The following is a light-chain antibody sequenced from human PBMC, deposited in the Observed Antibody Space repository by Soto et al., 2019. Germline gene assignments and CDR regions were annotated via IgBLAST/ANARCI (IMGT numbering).Light chain of an antibody. V-gene: IGLV2-14*01. CDR2: DVS. Sequence: QSALTQPASVSGSPGQSITISCTGTSSDVGGYNYVSWYQQHPGKVPKLIIYDVSNWPSGVSDRFSGSKSGNTASLTISGLQAEDEADFYCSSYRSSSIVVFGGGNKLTVL. CDR1: SSDVGGYNY. J-gene: IGLJ3*02. CDR3: SSYRSSSIVV.